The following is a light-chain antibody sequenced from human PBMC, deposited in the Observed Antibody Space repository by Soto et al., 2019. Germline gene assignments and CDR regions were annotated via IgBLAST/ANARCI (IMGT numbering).Light chain of an antibody. CDR1: QSINNW. Sequence: DIQMTQSPSTLSASVGDRVTITCRASQSINNWLAWYQQKPGKAPKLLIYKASNLDIGVPSRFSGSGSGTEFTLTISSLQPDDFATYDCQQYDTYWTCGQGTKVELK. CDR3: QQYDTYWT. V-gene: IGKV1-5*03. J-gene: IGKJ1*01. CDR2: KAS.